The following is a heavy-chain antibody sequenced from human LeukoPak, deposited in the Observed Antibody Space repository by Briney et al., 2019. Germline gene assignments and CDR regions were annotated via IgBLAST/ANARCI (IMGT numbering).Heavy chain of an antibody. J-gene: IGHJ4*02. CDR3: ARDKVPAAAHFDY. D-gene: IGHD2-2*01. Sequence: PGGSLRPSCAASGFTFSSYSMNWVRQAPGKGLEWVSSISSSSSYIYYADSVKGRFTISRDNAKNSLYLQMNSLRAEDTAVYYCARDKVPAAAHFDYWGQGTLVTVSS. CDR1: GFTFSSYS. CDR2: ISSSSSYI. V-gene: IGHV3-21*01.